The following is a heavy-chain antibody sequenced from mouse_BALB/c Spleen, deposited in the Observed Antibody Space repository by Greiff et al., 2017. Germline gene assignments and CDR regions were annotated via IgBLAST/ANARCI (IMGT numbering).Heavy chain of an antibody. CDR1: GFSLTSYG. Sequence: VQLKESGPGLVAPSQSLSITCTVSGFSLTSYGVHWVRQPPGKGLEWLGVIWAGGSTNYNSALMSRLSISKDNSKSQVFLKMNSLQTDDTAMYYCASGGGSLVESSYWGQGTLVTVSA. V-gene: IGHV2-9*02. CDR2: IWAGGST. D-gene: IGHD1-3*01. CDR3: ASGGGSLVESSY. J-gene: IGHJ3*01.